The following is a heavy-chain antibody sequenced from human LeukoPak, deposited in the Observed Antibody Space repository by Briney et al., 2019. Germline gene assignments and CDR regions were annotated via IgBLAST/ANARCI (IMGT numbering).Heavy chain of an antibody. CDR3: ARDRRDWGSTDYFDY. CDR1: GFTVSSNY. CDR2: IYSDGNT. D-gene: IGHD7-27*01. V-gene: IGHV3-53*01. J-gene: IGHJ4*02. Sequence: PGGSLRLSCATSGFTVSSNYMSWVRQTPAKGLGWVSAIYSDGNTYYADSVKGRFTISRENSKNTLYLQMNSLRAEDTAVYYCARDRRDWGSTDYFDYWGEGTLVTVSS.